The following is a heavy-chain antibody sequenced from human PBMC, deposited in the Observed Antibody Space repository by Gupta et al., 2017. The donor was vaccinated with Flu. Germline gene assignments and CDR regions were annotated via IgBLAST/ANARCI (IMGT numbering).Heavy chain of an antibody. J-gene: IGHJ4*02. CDR3: ARCGDRGYSYGFGSSWYWCSSGNDY. Sequence: EVQLVESGGGLVQPGGSLRLSCAASGFTFSSYAMHWVRQAPGKGLEYVSAISSNGGSTYYANSVKGRFTISRDNSKNTLYLQMGSLRAEDMAVYYCARCGDRGYSYGFGSSWYWCSSGNDYWGQGTLVTVSS. V-gene: IGHV3-64*01. D-gene: IGHD5-18*01. CDR1: GFTFSSYA. CDR2: ISSNGGST.